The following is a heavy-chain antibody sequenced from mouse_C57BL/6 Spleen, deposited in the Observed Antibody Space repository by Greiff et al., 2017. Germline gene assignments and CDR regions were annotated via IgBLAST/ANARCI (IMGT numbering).Heavy chain of an antibody. J-gene: IGHJ1*03. V-gene: IGHV7-1*01. CDR3: ARDAYSNYGYFDV. CDR1: GFTFSDFY. D-gene: IGHD2-5*01. CDR2: SRNKANDYTA. Sequence: EVQVVESGGGLVQSGRSLRLSCATSGFTFSDFYMEWVRQAPGKGLEWIAASRNKANDYTAEYSASVKDRFIVSRDTSQSILYLQMNALRAEDTAIYYCARDAYSNYGYFDVWGTGTTVTVSS.